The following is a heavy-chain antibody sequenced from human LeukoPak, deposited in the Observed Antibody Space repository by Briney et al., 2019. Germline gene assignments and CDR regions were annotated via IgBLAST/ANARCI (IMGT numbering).Heavy chain of an antibody. J-gene: IGHJ4*02. D-gene: IGHD6-19*01. CDR1: GFTFSSYA. CDR2: IKSKTDGGTT. CDR3: TTEQWLVRASDY. Sequence: GGSLRLSCAASGFTFSSYAMSWVRQAPGKGLEWVGRIKSKTDGGTTDYAAPVKGGFTISRDDSKNTLYLQMNSLKTEDTAVYYCTTEQWLVRASDYWGQGTLVTVSS. V-gene: IGHV3-15*01.